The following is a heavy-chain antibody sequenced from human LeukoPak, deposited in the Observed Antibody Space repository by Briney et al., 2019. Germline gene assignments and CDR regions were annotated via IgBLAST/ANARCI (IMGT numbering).Heavy chain of an antibody. CDR2: ISGSGDKT. CDR1: GFAFSTYA. CDR3: AKPSGDYDYFDY. D-gene: IGHD3-22*01. Sequence: GGSLRLSCAASGFAFSTYALTWVRQTPGKGPERVSGISGSGDKTYYADSVKGRFTISRDNSKNTMFLQMNNLRVEDTATYYCAKPSGDYDYFDYWGQGALVTVSS. J-gene: IGHJ4*02. V-gene: IGHV3-23*01.